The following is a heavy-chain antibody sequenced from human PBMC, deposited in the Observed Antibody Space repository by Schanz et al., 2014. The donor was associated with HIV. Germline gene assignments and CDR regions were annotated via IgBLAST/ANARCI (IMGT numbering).Heavy chain of an antibody. J-gene: IGHJ4*02. Sequence: DVQLVESGGSLVQPGGSLRLSCAASGFRFRSYWMSWVRQAPGKGLEWAANIKEDGIEKYYVDSVKGRFTISRDNAKNSLYLNMYSLRAEDTAVYFCAKSNGGDTAVVQYYFDYWGQGILVSVSS. CDR1: GFRFRSYW. CDR3: AKSNGGDTAVVQYYFDY. D-gene: IGHD5-18*01. CDR2: IKEDGIEK. V-gene: IGHV3-7*01.